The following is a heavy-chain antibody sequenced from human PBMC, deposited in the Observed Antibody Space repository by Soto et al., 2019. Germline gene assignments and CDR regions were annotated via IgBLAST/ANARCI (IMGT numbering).Heavy chain of an antibody. CDR3: AHRRGTAAAGTINWFDP. CDR1: GFSLSTSGVG. V-gene: IGHV2-5*02. J-gene: IGHJ5*02. Sequence: SGPTLVNPTQTLTLTCTFSGFSLSTSGVGVGWIRQPPGKALEWLALIYWDDDKRYSPSLKSRLTITKDTSKNQVVLTMTNMDPVDTATYYCAHRRGTAAAGTINWFDPWGQGTLVTVSS. CDR2: IYWDDDK. D-gene: IGHD6-13*01.